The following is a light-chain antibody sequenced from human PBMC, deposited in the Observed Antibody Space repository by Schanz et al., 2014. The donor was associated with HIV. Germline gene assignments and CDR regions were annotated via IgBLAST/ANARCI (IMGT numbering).Light chain of an antibody. CDR1: QSVGGSQ. CDR2: GAS. CDR3: QQYGSSLLIT. V-gene: IGKV3-20*01. J-gene: IGKJ5*01. Sequence: EIVLTQSPGSLSLSPGERATLSCRASQSVGGSQMAWYQHRRGQAPRLLIYGASSRATGIPDRFSGSGSGTDFTLTISRLEPEDFAVYYCQQYGSSLLITFGQGTRLEIK.